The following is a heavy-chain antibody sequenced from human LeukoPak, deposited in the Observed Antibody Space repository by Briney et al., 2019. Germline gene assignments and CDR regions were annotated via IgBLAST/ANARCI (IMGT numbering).Heavy chain of an antibody. CDR3: ARGYYYMDV. CDR2: INHSGST. Sequence: PSETLSLTCAVYGGSFSGYYGSWIRQPPGKGLEWIGEINHSGSTNYNPSLRSRVTISVDTSKNQFSLKLSSVTAADTAVYYCARGYYYMDVWGKGNTVTVSS. V-gene: IGHV4-34*01. J-gene: IGHJ6*03. CDR1: GGSFSGYY.